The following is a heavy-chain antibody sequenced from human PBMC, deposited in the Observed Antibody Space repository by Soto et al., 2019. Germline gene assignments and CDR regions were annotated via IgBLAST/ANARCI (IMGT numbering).Heavy chain of an antibody. Sequence: EVQLVESGGGLVQPGGSLRLSCAASGFTFSSYEMNWVRQAPGKGLEWVSYISSSGSTIYYADSVKGRFTISRDNAKNSLYLQMNSLRAEDTAVYYCARDTVEEDYVWGGYRKIDYWGQGTLVTVSS. D-gene: IGHD3-16*02. V-gene: IGHV3-48*03. CDR1: GFTFSSYE. J-gene: IGHJ4*02. CDR2: ISSSGSTI. CDR3: ARDTVEEDYVWGGYRKIDY.